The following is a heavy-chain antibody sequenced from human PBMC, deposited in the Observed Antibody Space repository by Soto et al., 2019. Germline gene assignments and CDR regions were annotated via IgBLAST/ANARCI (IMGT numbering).Heavy chain of an antibody. CDR3: AHRLTASNCGDYEPIHTFVY. D-gene: IGHD4-17*01. V-gene: IGHV2-5*02. CDR1: GFSLSTCGVC. Sequence: QITLKESGPTLVKPTQTLTLTCTFSGFSLSTCGVCVGCIRQPPGKALDWLALIYWDDDKRYSPSLKSRLTITKDTSKNQVVLTMNNMDPVDTATYYWAHRLTASNCGDYEPIHTFVYWGYGTLDTVSS. J-gene: IGHJ4*01. CDR2: IYWDDDK.